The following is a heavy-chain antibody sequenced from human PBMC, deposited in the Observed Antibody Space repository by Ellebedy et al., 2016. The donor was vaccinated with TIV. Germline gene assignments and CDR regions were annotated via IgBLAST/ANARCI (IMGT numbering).Heavy chain of an antibody. Sequence: PGGSLRLSCAASGFTFSSYSMNRVRQAPGKGLEWVSHISLSSSTIYYADSVKGRFTISRDNAKNSLSLQMNSLRDEDTAVYYCARSPYTGYSDLGFDYWGQGSLVTVSS. CDR3: ARSPYTGYSDLGFDY. D-gene: IGHD2-2*02. J-gene: IGHJ4*02. CDR1: GFTFSSYS. CDR2: ISLSSSTI. V-gene: IGHV3-48*02.